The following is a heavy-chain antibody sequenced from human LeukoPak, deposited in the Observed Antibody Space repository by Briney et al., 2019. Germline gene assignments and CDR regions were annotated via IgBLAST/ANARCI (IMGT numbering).Heavy chain of an antibody. V-gene: IGHV3-11*04. D-gene: IGHD1-7*01. CDR2: ISSGGDIM. Sequence: GGSLRLSCAASGLRFSDYYVSWIRQAPGKGLQWVSYISSGGDIMHYADSVKGRFTISRDNSKNTLYLQMNSLRAEDTAVYYCARDGSGLYNWNFSWFDPWGQGTLVTVSS. CDR3: ARDGSGLYNWNFSWFDP. CDR1: GLRFSDYY. J-gene: IGHJ5*02.